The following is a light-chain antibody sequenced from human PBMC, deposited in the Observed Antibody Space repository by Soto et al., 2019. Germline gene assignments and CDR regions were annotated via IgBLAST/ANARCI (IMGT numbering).Light chain of an antibody. CDR3: QQYNNSFPCT. CDR2: GAS. V-gene: IGKV3D-15*01. J-gene: IGKJ1*01. CDR1: QSVSSN. Sequence: EIVMTQSPATLSVSPGERATLSCRASQSVSSNLAWYQQKPGQAPRLLIYGASTRATGIPARFSGSGSGTEFTLTISSLQSDDFAVYACQQYNNSFPCTFAHETKLAIX.